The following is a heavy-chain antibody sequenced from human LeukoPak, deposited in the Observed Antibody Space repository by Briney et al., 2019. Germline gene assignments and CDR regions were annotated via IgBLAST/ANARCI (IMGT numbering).Heavy chain of an antibody. CDR3: ARGYYYDSSGYYAA. CDR2: MNPNSGNT. D-gene: IGHD3-22*01. CDR1: GYTFTSYD. J-gene: IGHJ4*02. V-gene: IGHV1-8*01. Sequence: ASVKVSCKASGYTFTSYDINWVRQATGQGLEWMGWMNPNSGNTGYAQKFQGRVTMTRNTSISTAYMELSSLRSEDAAVYYCARGYYYDSSGYYAAWGQGTLVTVSS.